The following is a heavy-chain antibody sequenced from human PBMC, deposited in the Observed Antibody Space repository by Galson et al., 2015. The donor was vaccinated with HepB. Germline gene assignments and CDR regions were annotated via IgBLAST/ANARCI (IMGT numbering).Heavy chain of an antibody. CDR2: IGGSGSST. CDR1: GFDFSNFA. Sequence: SLRLSCAASGFDFSNFAMSWVRQAPGKGLEWVSTIGGSGSSTYYPESVKGRFTISRDNSKNTLYLQMNGLRAEDTAVYYCAKGSCGVTNCLRDDFDYWGQGTLVTDSS. CDR3: AKGSCGVTNCLRDDFDY. J-gene: IGHJ4*02. V-gene: IGHV3-23*01. D-gene: IGHD2-15*01.